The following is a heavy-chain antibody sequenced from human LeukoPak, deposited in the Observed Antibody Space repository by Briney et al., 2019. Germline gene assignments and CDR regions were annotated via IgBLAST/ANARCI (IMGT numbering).Heavy chain of an antibody. V-gene: IGHV1-69*13. J-gene: IGHJ4*02. Sequence: ASVKVSCKASGGTFSSYAISWVRQAPGQGLEWMGGIIPIFGTANYAQKFQGRVTITADESTSTAYMELSSLRSEDTAVYYCARSSGELSGYDKDYFDYWGQGTLVTVSS. CDR2: IIPIFGTA. CDR3: ARSSGELSGYDKDYFDY. D-gene: IGHD5-12*01. CDR1: GGTFSSYA.